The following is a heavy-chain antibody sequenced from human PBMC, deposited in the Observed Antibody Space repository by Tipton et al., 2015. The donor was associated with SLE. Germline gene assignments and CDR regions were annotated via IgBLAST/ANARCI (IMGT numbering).Heavy chain of an antibody. J-gene: IGHJ3*02. V-gene: IGHV4-38-2*02. CDR3: AREVNGYPNPDAFDI. CDR2: IYHSGST. CDR1: GYSISSGYY. Sequence: TLSLTCAVSGYSISSGYYWGWIRQPPGKGLEWIGSIYHSGSTYYNPSLKSRVTISVDTSKNQFSLKLSSVTAADTAVYYCAREVNGYPNPDAFDIWGQGTMVTVSS. D-gene: IGHD5-24*01.